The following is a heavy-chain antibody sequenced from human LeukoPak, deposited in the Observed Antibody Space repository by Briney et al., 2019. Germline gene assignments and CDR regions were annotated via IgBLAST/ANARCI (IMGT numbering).Heavy chain of an antibody. CDR3: ARNIVVVAAKHSNWFDP. D-gene: IGHD2-15*01. CDR1: GFTFSSYG. V-gene: IGHV3-30*02. Sequence: GGSLRLSCAASGFTFSSYGMHWVRQAPGKGLEWVAFIRYDGSNKYYADSVKGRFTISRDNSKNTLYLQMNSLRAEDTAVYYCARNIVVVAAKHSNWFDPWGQGTLVTVSS. J-gene: IGHJ5*02. CDR2: IRYDGSNK.